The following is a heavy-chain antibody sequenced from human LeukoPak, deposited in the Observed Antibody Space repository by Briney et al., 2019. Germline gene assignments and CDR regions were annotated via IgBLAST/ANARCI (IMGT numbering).Heavy chain of an antibody. Sequence: GGSLRLSCAASGFTFSSYSMNWVRQAPGKGLEWVSSISSSSSYIYYADSVKGRFTISRDNAKNSLYLQMNSLRAEDTAVYYCASGDSSSSFFDYWGQGTLVTVPS. D-gene: IGHD6-6*01. CDR2: ISSSSSYI. CDR1: GFTFSSYS. CDR3: ASGDSSSSFFDY. V-gene: IGHV3-21*01. J-gene: IGHJ4*02.